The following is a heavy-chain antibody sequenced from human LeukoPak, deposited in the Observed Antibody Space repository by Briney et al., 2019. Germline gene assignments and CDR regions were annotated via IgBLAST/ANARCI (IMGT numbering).Heavy chain of an antibody. CDR1: GFTFSSYS. V-gene: IGHV3-48*04. D-gene: IGHD1-26*01. CDR3: ARDTRGATRPTFPDY. J-gene: IGHJ4*02. Sequence: GRSLRLSCAASGFTFSSYSMNWVRQAPGKGLEWVSYISSSSSTIYYADSVKGRFTISRDNAKNSLYLQMNSLRAEDTAVYYCARDTRGATRPTFPDYWGQGTLVTVSS. CDR2: ISSSSSTI.